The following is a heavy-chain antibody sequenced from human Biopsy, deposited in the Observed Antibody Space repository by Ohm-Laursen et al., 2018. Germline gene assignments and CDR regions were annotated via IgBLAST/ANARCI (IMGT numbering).Heavy chain of an antibody. CDR3: ARDSRGGHLNTTLITGKNLDS. D-gene: IGHD3-16*01. CDR1: GGSVSSGSHY. CDR2: IYYNGSS. J-gene: IGHJ4*02. V-gene: IGHV4-61*01. Sequence: GTLSLTYPVSGGSVSSGSHYWSWIRQPPGKGLEWIGFIYYNGSSKYNPSLKSRVTISVDTSKNQFSLKLNSVTAADTAVYFCARDSRGGHLNTTLITGKNLDSWGQGILVTVSS.